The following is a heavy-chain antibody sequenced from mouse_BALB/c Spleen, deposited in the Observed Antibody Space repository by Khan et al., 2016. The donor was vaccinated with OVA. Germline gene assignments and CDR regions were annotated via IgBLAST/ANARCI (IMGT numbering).Heavy chain of an antibody. D-gene: IGHD1-2*01. CDR3: ARRHYYCHWYFDV. Sequence: EVQLQESGPGLVKPSQSLSLTCTVTGYSITTDYAWNWIRKFPGNKLEWMGYVSYSGSTSYNQSLKSKFTITPDTSKNQVFLQLNSVTTEDTATYYCARRHYYCHWYFDVWGAGTTVTVSS. CDR2: VSYSGST. CDR1: GYSITTDYA. V-gene: IGHV3-2*02. J-gene: IGHJ1*01.